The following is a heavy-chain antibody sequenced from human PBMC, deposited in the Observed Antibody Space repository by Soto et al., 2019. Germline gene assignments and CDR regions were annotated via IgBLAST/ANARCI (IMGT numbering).Heavy chain of an antibody. Sequence: QVTLKESGPVLVKPTETLTLRCTVSGLSITDSEMGVSWIRQPPGQPLEWLAHLESSGEKSYRTFLKSRLAISKDTSKSPIVLTMTNMYPADTATYYCARRHLAVAVSPWFDPWGQGIPVTVSS. D-gene: IGHD6-19*01. CDR1: GLSITDSEMG. CDR3: ARRHLAVAVSPWFDP. J-gene: IGHJ5*02. CDR2: LESSGEK. V-gene: IGHV2-26*01.